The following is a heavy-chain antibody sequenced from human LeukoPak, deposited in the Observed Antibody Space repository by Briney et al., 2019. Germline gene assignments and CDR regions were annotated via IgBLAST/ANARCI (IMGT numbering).Heavy chain of an antibody. CDR1: GGSLTNSY. CDR2: INHSGST. D-gene: IGHD5-18*01. CDR3: ARGFVETAMVSLPFDY. J-gene: IGHJ4*02. V-gene: IGHV4-34*01. Sequence: SETLSLTCGVYGGSLTNSYWSWIRQTPGEGLEWIGEINHSGSTTYNPSLKSRGTISVDTSKNQFSLKLVSVTAADTAMYYCARGFVETAMVSLPFDYWGQGTLVTVSS.